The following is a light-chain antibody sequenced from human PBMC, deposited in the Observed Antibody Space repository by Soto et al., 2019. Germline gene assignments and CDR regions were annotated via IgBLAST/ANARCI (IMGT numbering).Light chain of an antibody. Sequence: DIQMTQSPTSLSASVGDRVTITCRASQGIRNFVAWYQQKPGKAPKLLIYAASTLQSGVPSRFSGSGSGTELTLTINSLQPEDVATYSCQKYSSVPVFGPGTKVEIK. V-gene: IGKV1-27*01. CDR3: QKYSSVPV. J-gene: IGKJ3*01. CDR1: QGIRNF. CDR2: AAS.